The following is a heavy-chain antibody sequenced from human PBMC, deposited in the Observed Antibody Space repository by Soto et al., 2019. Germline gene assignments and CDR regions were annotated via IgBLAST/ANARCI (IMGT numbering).Heavy chain of an antibody. CDR3: ARDRLIAARPVGWFDP. J-gene: IGHJ5*02. V-gene: IGHV3-33*01. CDR1: GFTFSSYG. Sequence: GGSLRLSCAASGFTFSSYGMHWVRQAPGKGLEWVAVIWYDGSNKYYADSVKGRFTISRDNSKNTLYLQMNSLRAEDTAVYYCARDRLIAARPVGWFDPWGQGTLVTVSS. CDR2: IWYDGSNK. D-gene: IGHD6-6*01.